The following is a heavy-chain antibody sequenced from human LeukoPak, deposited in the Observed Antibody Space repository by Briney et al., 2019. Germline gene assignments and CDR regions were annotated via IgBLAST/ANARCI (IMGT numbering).Heavy chain of an antibody. V-gene: IGHV4-34*01. CDR1: GGSFSGYY. D-gene: IGHD4-17*01. Sequence: SETLSLTCAVYGGSFSGYYWSWIRQPPGKGLEWIGEINHSGSTNYNPSLKSRVTISVDTSKNQFSLKLSSVTAADTAVYYCARTRTTVHDYWGQGTLVTVSS. CDR3: ARTRTTVHDY. CDR2: INHSGST. J-gene: IGHJ4*02.